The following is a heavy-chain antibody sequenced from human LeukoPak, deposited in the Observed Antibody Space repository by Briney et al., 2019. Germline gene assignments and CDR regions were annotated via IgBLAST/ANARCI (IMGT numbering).Heavy chain of an antibody. CDR2: IKQDGSEK. CDR3: ARGQGFWDAFGI. V-gene: IGHV3-7*01. CDR1: GFTFSSYW. Sequence: GGSLRLSCAASGFTFSSYWMSWVRQAPGKGLEWVANIKQDGSEKYFVDSVKGRFTISRDNAKNSLYLQMSSLRAEDTAVYYCARGQGFWDAFGIWGQGTMVTVSS. J-gene: IGHJ3*02. D-gene: IGHD3-3*01.